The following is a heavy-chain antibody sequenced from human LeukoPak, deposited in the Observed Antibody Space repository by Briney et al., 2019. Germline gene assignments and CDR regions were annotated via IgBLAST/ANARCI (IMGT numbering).Heavy chain of an antibody. Sequence: GGSLRLSCAASGFTFSSYGMHWVRQAPGKGLEWVAVISYDGSNKYYADSVKGRFTISRDNSKNTLYLQMNSLRAEDTAVYYCAKGSRVLGMRGYFDYWGQGTLVTVSS. CDR2: ISYDGSNK. D-gene: IGHD7-27*01. CDR1: GFTFSSYG. J-gene: IGHJ4*02. CDR3: AKGSRVLGMRGYFDY. V-gene: IGHV3-30*18.